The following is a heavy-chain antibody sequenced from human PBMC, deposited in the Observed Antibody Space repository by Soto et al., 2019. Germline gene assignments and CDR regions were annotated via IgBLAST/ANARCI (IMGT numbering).Heavy chain of an antibody. CDR2: IYYSGST. Sequence: SETLSLTCTVSGGSISSSSYYWGWIRQPPGKGLEWIGSIYYSGSTYCNPSLKSRVTISVDTSKNQFSLKLSSVTAADTAVYYCARSYSSSWLGPGYWGQGTLVTVS. D-gene: IGHD6-13*01. J-gene: IGHJ4*02. CDR3: ARSYSSSWLGPGY. V-gene: IGHV4-39*01. CDR1: GGSISSSSYY.